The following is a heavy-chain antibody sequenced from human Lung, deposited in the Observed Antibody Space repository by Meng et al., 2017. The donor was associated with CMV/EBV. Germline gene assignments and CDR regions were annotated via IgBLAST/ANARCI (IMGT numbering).Heavy chain of an antibody. Sequence: SXXVSXKASGGTFSSYAISWVRQAPGQGLEWMGGIIPIFGIANYAQKFQGRVTITTDESTSTAYMEVSSLRSEDTAVYYCARDRTGDCSSTSCYNYYYYYGMDGXGQGTTVTSP. J-gene: IGHJ6*02. V-gene: IGHV1-69*05. CDR2: IIPIFGIA. D-gene: IGHD2-2*02. CDR3: ARDRTGDCSSTSCYNYYYYYGMDG. CDR1: GGTFSSYA.